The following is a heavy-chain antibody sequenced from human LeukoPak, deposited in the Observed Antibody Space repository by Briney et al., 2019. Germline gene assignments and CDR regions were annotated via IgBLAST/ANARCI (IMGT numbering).Heavy chain of an antibody. CDR2: IYSGGTT. J-gene: IGHJ4*02. V-gene: IGHV3-66*01. CDR3: ARGLAYYDILTGYTDY. D-gene: IGHD3-9*01. Sequence: GGSLRLSCAASGFTVSSNYMSWVRQAPGRGLEWVSLIYSGGTTRYADSVKGRFTISRDNSENTLYLQMNSLSAEDTAVYYCARGLAYYDILTGYTDYWGQGTLVAVSS. CDR1: GFTVSSNY.